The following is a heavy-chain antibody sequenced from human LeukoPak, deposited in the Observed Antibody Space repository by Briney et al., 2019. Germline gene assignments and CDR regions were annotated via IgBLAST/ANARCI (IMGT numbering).Heavy chain of an antibody. CDR1: GFTFSNYG. Sequence: GGSLRLSCAASGFTFSNYGMHWVRQAPGKGLEWVAVIWYDGSNKYYADSVKGRFTISRDNSKNTLYLQMSSLRAEDTAVYYCATTDFDYWGQGTLVTVS. V-gene: IGHV3-33*01. D-gene: IGHD1-1*01. J-gene: IGHJ4*02. CDR2: IWYDGSNK. CDR3: ATTDFDY.